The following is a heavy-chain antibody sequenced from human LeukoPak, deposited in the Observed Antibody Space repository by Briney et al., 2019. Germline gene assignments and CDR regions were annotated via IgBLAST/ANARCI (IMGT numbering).Heavy chain of an antibody. D-gene: IGHD4-23*01. V-gene: IGHV1-2*02. Sequence: ASVKVSCKASGYTFTAYYVHWVRQAPGQGLEWMGWINPNSGSTNYAQKFQGRVTMTRDTSIRTAYMEVSRLRSDDTAVYYCARELTSRDYGGGVGFDYWGQGTLVTVSS. J-gene: IGHJ4*02. CDR3: ARELTSRDYGGGVGFDY. CDR1: GYTFTAYY. CDR2: INPNSGST.